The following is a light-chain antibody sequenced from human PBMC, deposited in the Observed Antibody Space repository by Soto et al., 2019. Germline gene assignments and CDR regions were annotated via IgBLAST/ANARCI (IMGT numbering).Light chain of an antibody. Sequence: DIQMTQSPSTLSASVGDRVTITCRASQSIRNWLVWYQQKPGKAPKLMIYDASSLASGVPSRFSGSGSGSEFTLTISGLQPDDFASFYCQEYHSYTWTFGQGTKVEIK. CDR2: DAS. CDR1: QSIRNW. CDR3: QEYHSYTWT. J-gene: IGKJ1*01. V-gene: IGKV1-5*01.